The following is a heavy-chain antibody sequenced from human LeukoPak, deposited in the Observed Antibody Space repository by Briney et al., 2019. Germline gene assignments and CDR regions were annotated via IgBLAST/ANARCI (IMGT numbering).Heavy chain of an antibody. D-gene: IGHD3-3*01. V-gene: IGHV3-64D*06. CDR2: ISGNGVST. CDR1: GFTFSTYP. J-gene: IGHJ5*02. Sequence: GGSLRLSCSASGFTFSTYPMHWVRQGPGKGLEYVSAISGNGVSTYYADSLKGRFIISRDNSKNTLYLQKRSLRTEDTAVYYCVKDFGGSWSNWFDLWGQGTLVTVSS. CDR3: VKDFGGSWSNWFDL.